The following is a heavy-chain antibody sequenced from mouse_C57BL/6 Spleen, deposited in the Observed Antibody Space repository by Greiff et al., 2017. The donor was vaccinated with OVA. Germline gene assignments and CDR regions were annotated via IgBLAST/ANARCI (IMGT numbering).Heavy chain of an antibody. J-gene: IGHJ2*01. D-gene: IGHD1-1*01. Sequence: VQLQQSGPELVKPGASVKISCKASGYSFTDYYMNWVKQSHGKSLEWIGVINPNYGTTSYNQKFKGKATLTVDQSSSTAYMQLNSLTSEDSAVDYYARRGATVAFDYWGQGTTLTVSS. CDR2: INPNYGTT. CDR1: GYSFTDYY. CDR3: ARRGATVAFDY. V-gene: IGHV1-39*01.